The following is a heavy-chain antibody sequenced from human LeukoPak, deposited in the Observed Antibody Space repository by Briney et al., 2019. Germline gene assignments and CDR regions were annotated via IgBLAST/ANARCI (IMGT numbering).Heavy chain of an antibody. V-gene: IGHV3-66*01. CDR1: GFTVSSNY. CDR3: ARGLNYGSGSYSDY. D-gene: IGHD3-10*01. J-gene: IGHJ4*02. CDR2: IYSGGST. Sequence: PGGSLRLSCAASGFTVSSNYMSWVRQAPGKGLEWVSVIYSGGSTYYADSVKGRFTISRDNSKNTLYLQMNSLRAEDTAVYYCARGLNYGSGSYSDYWGQGTLVTVSS.